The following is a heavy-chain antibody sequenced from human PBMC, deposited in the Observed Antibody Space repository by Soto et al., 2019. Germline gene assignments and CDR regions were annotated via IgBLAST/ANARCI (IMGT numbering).Heavy chain of an antibody. J-gene: IGHJ5*01. Sequence: PSVKASCKASQYTVTSYDLYWVRQAHGQGLEWMGLIKTDSGDTKYARNFQGRVTMTRDTSISTAYMELNNLKSDDTAVYFCGRIISTCLDEIEFDFWGQGTPVTVAS. CDR1: QYTVTSYD. CDR2: IKTDSGDT. V-gene: IGHV1-2*02. D-gene: IGHD2-21*01. CDR3: GRIISTCLDEIEFDF.